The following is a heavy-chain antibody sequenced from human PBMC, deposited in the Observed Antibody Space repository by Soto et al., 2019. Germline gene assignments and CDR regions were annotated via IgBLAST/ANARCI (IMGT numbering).Heavy chain of an antibody. J-gene: IGHJ4*02. CDR3: ARGGLQLWLRYYFDY. CDR2: INPNNGNT. D-gene: IGHD5-18*01. V-gene: IGHV1-18*01. CDR1: GYTFTTYG. Sequence: ASVKVSCKASGYTFTTYGISWVRQAPGQGLEWMGWINPNNGNTNYAQNLQGRVTMTTDTSTSTAYMELRSLRSDDTAVYYCARGGLQLWLRYYFDYWSQGTLVTVSS.